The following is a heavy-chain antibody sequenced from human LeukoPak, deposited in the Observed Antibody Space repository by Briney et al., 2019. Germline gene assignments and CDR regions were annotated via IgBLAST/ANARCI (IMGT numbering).Heavy chain of an antibody. CDR2: IIPIFGTA. CDR3: ARDRNGGYYDSSGSFDY. D-gene: IGHD3-22*01. V-gene: IGHV1-69*13. Sequence: ASVKVSCKASGGTFSSYAISWVRQAPGQGLEWMGGIIPIFGTANYAQKFQGRVTITADESTSTAYMELSSLRSEDTAVYYCARDRNGGYYDSSGSFDYWGQGTLVTVSS. CDR1: GGTFSSYA. J-gene: IGHJ4*02.